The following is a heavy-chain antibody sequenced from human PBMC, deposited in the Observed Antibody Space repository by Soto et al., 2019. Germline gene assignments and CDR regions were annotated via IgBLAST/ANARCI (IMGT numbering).Heavy chain of an antibody. CDR3: ARELGFYDSSGYFVRNYFDY. J-gene: IGHJ4*02. CDR2: IIPIFGTA. V-gene: IGHV1-69*01. CDR1: GGTFSSYA. D-gene: IGHD3-22*01. Sequence: QVQLVQSGAEVKKPGSSVKVSCKASGGTFSSYAISWVRQAPGQGLEWMGGIIPIFGTANYAQKFQGRVTITADESTSTAYMELSSLRSEDTAVYYCARELGFYDSSGYFVRNYFDYWGQETLVTVSS.